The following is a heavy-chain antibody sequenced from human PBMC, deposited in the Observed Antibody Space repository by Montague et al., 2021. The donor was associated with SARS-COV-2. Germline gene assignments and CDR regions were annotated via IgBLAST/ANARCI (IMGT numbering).Heavy chain of an antibody. CDR1: GGSITSSY. Sequence: SETLSLTCTVSGGSITSSYWSWIRRPPGKGLEWIGYVYYRGSTNYNPSLQTRVTISVDTSKNQFSLKLNSMTAADTAVYYCAREGRWYWFDPWGQGTLVIVSS. J-gene: IGHJ5*02. D-gene: IGHD5-24*01. CDR2: VYYRGST. CDR3: AREGRWYWFDP. V-gene: IGHV4-59*01.